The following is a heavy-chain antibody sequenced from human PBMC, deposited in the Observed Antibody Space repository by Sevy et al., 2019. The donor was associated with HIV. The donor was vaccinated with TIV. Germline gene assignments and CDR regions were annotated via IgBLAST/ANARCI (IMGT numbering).Heavy chain of an antibody. V-gene: IGHV3-48*02. D-gene: IGHD3-22*01. J-gene: IGHJ3*02. CDR2: ISSSSSTI. CDR1: GFTFSSYS. Sequence: GGSLRLSCAASGFTFSSYSMNWVRQAPGKGLEWVSYISSSSSTIYYAASVKGRFTISRENAKNSLYLQMNSLRDEDTAVYYCARDGPPAYYYDSSGIGGDAFDIWGQGTMVTVSS. CDR3: ARDGPPAYYYDSSGIGGDAFDI.